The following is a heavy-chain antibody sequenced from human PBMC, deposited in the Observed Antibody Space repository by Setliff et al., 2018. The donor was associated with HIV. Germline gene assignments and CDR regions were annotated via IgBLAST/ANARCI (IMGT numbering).Heavy chain of an antibody. J-gene: IGHJ6*03. CDR3: ARGPSLYYMDV. CDR1: GFTFSSYG. V-gene: IGHV3-30*02. Sequence: PGGSLRLSCAASGFTFSSYGMHWVRQAPGKGLECVAFIRNDGSNKYYADSVKGRFTISRDDSKNTVYLQMNSLRAEDTAVYYCARGPSLYYMDVWGKGTTVTVSS. CDR2: IRNDGSNK.